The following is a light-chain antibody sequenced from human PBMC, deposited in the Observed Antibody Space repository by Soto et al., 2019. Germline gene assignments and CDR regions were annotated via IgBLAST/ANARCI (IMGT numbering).Light chain of an antibody. Sequence: EIVLTQSPATLSLAPGGRATLSCRASHSVSNYLAWYQQIPGQAPRLLIYDASSRATGIPTRFSGSGSGTDFTLTISSLESEDSAIYYCQQRSNWPPITFGQGTRLEIK. CDR3: QQRSNWPPIT. J-gene: IGKJ5*01. CDR1: HSVSNY. V-gene: IGKV3-11*01. CDR2: DAS.